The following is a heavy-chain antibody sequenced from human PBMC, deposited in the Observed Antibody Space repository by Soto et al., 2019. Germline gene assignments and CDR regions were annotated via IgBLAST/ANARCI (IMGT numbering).Heavy chain of an antibody. CDR1: GFTVSSNY. V-gene: IGHV3-66*01. CDR2: IYSGGST. Sequence: EVQLVESGRGLVQPGGSLRLSCAASGFTVSSNYMSWVRQAPGKGLEWVSVIYSGGSTYYADSVKGRFTISRDNSKNTLYLQMNSLRAEDTAVYYCARDRSTIYAFDIWGQGTMVTVSS. D-gene: IGHD3-3*01. J-gene: IGHJ3*02. CDR3: ARDRSTIYAFDI.